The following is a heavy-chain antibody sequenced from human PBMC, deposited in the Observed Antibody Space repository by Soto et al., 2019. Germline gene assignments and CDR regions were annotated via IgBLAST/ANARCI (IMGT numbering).Heavy chain of an antibody. CDR2: IWYDGSNK. V-gene: IGHV3-33*01. D-gene: IGHD3-22*01. J-gene: IGHJ4*02. Sequence: GGSLRLSCAASGFTFSSYGMHWVRQAPGKGLEWVAVIWYDGSNKYYADSVKGRFTISRDNSKNTLYLQMNSLRAEDTAVYYCASGRRTYYYDSSGYYPLNYWGQGTLVTVSS. CDR1: GFTFSSYG. CDR3: ASGRRTYYYDSSGYYPLNY.